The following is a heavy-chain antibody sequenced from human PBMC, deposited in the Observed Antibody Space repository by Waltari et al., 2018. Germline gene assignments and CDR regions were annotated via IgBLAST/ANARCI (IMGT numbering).Heavy chain of an antibody. J-gene: IGHJ4*02. CDR3: AKAGGIAAAEFQFDF. CDR1: GFTFISYA. CDR2: ISGPALTT. V-gene: IGHV3-23*01. Sequence: EVQLLESGGGLVQPGGSLRLSCAASGFTFISYAMTWVRQAPGKGLELVSSISGPALTTFYADSVKGRFSVSRDNSKNTLYLQINGLRADDTAVYYCAKAGGIAAAEFQFDFWGRGTLVTVSS. D-gene: IGHD6-13*01.